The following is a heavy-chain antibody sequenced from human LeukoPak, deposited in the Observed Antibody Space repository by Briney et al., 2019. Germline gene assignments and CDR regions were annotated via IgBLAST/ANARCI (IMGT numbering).Heavy chain of an antibody. CDR2: IIPILGIA. J-gene: IGHJ5*02. CDR1: GGTFSSYA. D-gene: IGHD3-3*01. CDR3: ARDHIVLRFLEWSKINWFDP. V-gene: IGHV1-69*04. Sequence: GASVKVSCKASGGTFSSYAISWVRQAPGQGLEWMGRIIPILGIANYAQKFQGRVTITADKSTSTAYMELSSLRSEDTAVYYCARDHIVLRFLEWSKINWFDPWGQGTLVTVSS.